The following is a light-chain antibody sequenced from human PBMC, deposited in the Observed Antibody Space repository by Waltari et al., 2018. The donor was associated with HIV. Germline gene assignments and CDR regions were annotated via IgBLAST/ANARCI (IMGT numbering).Light chain of an antibody. Sequence: QSFLTQPPSASGTPGQTVTISCSGSSSNIQNDNLYWYQQLPGMTPNLLTYKNFLRPSGVPDRFAASKSGTSTSLTISGLRSADEADYYCVGWDSSLSAYVFGAGTKVAVL. J-gene: IGLJ1*01. CDR3: VGWDSSLSAYV. V-gene: IGLV1-47*01. CDR1: SSNIQNDN. CDR2: KNF.